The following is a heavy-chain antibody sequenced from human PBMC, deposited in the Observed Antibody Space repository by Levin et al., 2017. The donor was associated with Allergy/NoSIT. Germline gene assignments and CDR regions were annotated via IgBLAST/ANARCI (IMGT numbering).Heavy chain of an antibody. D-gene: IGHD2-21*02. CDR1: GDSINSGDHY. J-gene: IGHJ1*01. Sequence: SETLSLTCTVSGDSINSGDHYWSWVRQAPGKGLEWLGYIYFIGDTYYNPSLKSRPSILADTSKNQFSLKLTSMTAADTAVYYCASLGVTTHFHHWGQGTLVGVSS. CDR2: IYFIGDT. V-gene: IGHV4-30-4*01. CDR3: ASLGVTTHFHH.